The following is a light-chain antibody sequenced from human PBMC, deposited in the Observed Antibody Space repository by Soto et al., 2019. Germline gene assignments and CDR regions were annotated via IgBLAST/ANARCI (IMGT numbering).Light chain of an antibody. CDR3: QQYDGSPLT. V-gene: IGKV3-20*01. CDR1: QSVSSTY. J-gene: IGKJ4*01. Sequence: EIVLTLSPGTLKLSPGERATLSCRASQSVSSTYLAWYQQKPGQAPRLLIYAASSRAPGIPDRFSGSGSGTDVTLTISRLGPEDFALYFCQQYDGSPLTFGGGTKVEIK. CDR2: AAS.